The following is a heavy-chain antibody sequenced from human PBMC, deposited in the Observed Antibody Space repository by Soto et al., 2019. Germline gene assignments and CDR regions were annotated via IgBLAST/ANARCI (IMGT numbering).Heavy chain of an antibody. CDR1: GTSITHYD. J-gene: IGHJ6*02. CDR2: FSSTGST. V-gene: IGHV4-59*01. Sequence: PTESLSLTFAASGTSITHYDLNWIRQAPGKGLEWIVSFSSTGSTVYNPSLGSRVTISLDTSKNQFSLTLSSVTAADTAVYYCARDQGVGATEGYYYYYGLDDWGHGTTFPAPS. CDR3: ARDQGVGATEGYYYYYGLDD. D-gene: IGHD1-26*01.